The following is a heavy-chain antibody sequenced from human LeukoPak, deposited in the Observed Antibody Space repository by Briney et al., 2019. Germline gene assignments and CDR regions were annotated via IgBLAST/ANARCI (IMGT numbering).Heavy chain of an antibody. CDR2: IWYDGSNR. Sequence: PGGSLRLSCAASGFTFSSYGTHWVRQAPGKGLEWVAVIWYDGSNRYYADPVKGRFTISRDNSKNTLYLQMNSLRAEDTAVYYCARDTPKGLYYYGMDVWGQGTTVTVSS. J-gene: IGHJ6*02. CDR3: ARDTPKGLYYYGMDV. D-gene: IGHD3-16*01. CDR1: GFTFSSYG. V-gene: IGHV3-33*01.